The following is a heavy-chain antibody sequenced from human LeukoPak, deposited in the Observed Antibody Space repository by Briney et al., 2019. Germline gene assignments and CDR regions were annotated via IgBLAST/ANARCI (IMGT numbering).Heavy chain of an antibody. D-gene: IGHD5-24*01. CDR2: IYYSVST. CDR3: ARRSVLDGHERVDY. J-gene: IGHJ4*02. Sequence: SETLSLTSTVPGGSISSSSYYWGWIRQPPGKGLEWPGSIYYSVSTYYNPSLKSRVTISVDTSKNQFSLKLSSVTAADTAVYYCARRSVLDGHERVDYWGQGTLVTVSS. CDR1: GGSISSSSYY. V-gene: IGHV4-39*01.